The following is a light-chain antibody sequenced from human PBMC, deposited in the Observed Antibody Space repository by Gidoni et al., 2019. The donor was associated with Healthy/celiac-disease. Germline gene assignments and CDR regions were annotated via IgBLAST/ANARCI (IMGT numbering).Light chain of an antibody. V-gene: IGKV1-39*01. J-gene: IGKJ2*01. CDR1: QSISSY. Sequence: IQMTQSPSSLSASVGDRVTITCRASQSISSYLNWYQQKPGKAPKLLIYAASSVQSGVPSRFSGSGAGADFTLTISSLQPEYFATYYCQQSYSTPYTFGQGTKLEIK. CDR3: QQSYSTPYT. CDR2: AAS.